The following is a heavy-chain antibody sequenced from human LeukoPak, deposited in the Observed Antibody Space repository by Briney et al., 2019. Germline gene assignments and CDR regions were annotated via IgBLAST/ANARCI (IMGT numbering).Heavy chain of an antibody. CDR3: AKERTYSYASGYYYFGLDV. Sequence: GGSLRLSCAASGFTFSTYAMTWVRQAPGKELEWVSSISGSGGNTYYADSVKGRFTISRDNSRNTLYVQMNSLRAEDTAVYYCAKERTYSYASGYYYFGLDVWGQGTTVTVSS. D-gene: IGHD3-10*01. CDR1: GFTFSTYA. V-gene: IGHV3-23*01. J-gene: IGHJ6*02. CDR2: ISGSGGNT.